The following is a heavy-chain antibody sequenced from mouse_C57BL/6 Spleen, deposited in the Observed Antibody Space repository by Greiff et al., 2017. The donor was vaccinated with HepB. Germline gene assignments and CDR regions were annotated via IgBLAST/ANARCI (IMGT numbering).Heavy chain of an antibody. D-gene: IGHD1-1*01. CDR3: ARKDGSSSYWYFDV. V-gene: IGHV1-64*01. J-gene: IGHJ1*03. CDR1: GYTFTSYW. CDR2: IHPNSGST. Sequence: VQLQQPGAELVKPGASVKLSCKASGYTFTSYWMHWVKQRPGQGLEWIGMIHPNSGSTNYNEKFKSKATLTVDKSSSTAYMQLSSLTSEDSAVYYCARKDGSSSYWYFDVWGTGTTVTVSS.